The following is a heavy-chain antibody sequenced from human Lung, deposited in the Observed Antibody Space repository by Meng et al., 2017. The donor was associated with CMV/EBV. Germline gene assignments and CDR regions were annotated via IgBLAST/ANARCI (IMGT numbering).Heavy chain of an antibody. D-gene: IGHD3-22*01. V-gene: IGHV3-74*01. J-gene: IGHJ4*02. CDR2: ITSDGSST. Sequence: SXAASGFTFNTYWMHWVRQAPGKGLVWVSRITSDGSSTPYADSVKGRFTISRDNAKNTLYLQMNSLGAEDTAVYYCARENRLKYDSSVFDFWGQGXLVTVSS. CDR3: ARENRLKYDSSVFDF. CDR1: GFTFNTYW.